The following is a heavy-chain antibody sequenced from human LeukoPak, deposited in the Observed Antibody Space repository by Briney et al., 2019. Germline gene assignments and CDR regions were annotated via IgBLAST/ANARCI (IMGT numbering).Heavy chain of an antibody. CDR3: ARDQDVPTMTPPVAFDI. D-gene: IGHD3-22*01. CDR1: GYTFTGYY. J-gene: IGHJ3*02. V-gene: IGHV1-2*02. Sequence: GASVKVSCKASGYTFTGYYMHWVRQAPGQGLEWMGWINPNSGGTNHAQKFQGRVTMTRDTSISTAYMELSRLRSDDTAVYYCARDQDVPTMTPPVAFDIWGQGTMVTVSS. CDR2: INPNSGGT.